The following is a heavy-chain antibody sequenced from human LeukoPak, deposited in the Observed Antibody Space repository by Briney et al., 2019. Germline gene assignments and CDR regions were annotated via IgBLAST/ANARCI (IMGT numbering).Heavy chain of an antibody. CDR2: IIPIFGTA. D-gene: IGHD5-24*01. Sequence: AVKVSCKASGGTFSSYALIGVRQAPGQGLEGMGGIIPIFGTANYAQKSQGRVTITTDESTSTAYMELSSLRSEDTAVYYCARVAVEGDYYYYYYMDVWGKGTTVTVSS. CDR3: ARVAVEGDYYYYYYMDV. V-gene: IGHV1-69*05. CDR1: GGTFSSYA. J-gene: IGHJ6*03.